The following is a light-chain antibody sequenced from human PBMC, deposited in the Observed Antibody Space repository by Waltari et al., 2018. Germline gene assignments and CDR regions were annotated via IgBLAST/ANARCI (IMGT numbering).Light chain of an antibody. J-gene: IGKJ1*01. CDR1: QSVLYSSNNKSY. CDR3: QQYYTTPWT. Sequence: DIVMTQSPDSLAVSLGERATINCKSGQSVLYSSNNKSYLAWYQQKPGQSPKLLIYWASTRESGVPDRFSGSGSGTDFTLTISSLQAEDVAVYYCQQYYTTPWTFGQGTKVEIK. CDR2: WAS. V-gene: IGKV4-1*01.